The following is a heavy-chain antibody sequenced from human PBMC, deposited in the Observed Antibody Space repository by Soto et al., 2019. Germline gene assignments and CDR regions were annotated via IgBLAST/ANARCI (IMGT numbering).Heavy chain of an antibody. CDR3: ASKCMITFGGVYGMDV. D-gene: IGHD3-16*01. CDR2: IYYSGST. J-gene: IGHJ6*02. V-gene: IGHV4-39*01. CDR1: GGSISSSSYY. Sequence: SETLSLTCTVSGGSISSSSYYWGWIRQPPGKGLEWIGSIYYSGSTYYNPSLKSRVTIPVDTSKNQFSLKLSSVTAADTAVYYCASKCMITFGGVYGMDVWGQGTTVTVSS.